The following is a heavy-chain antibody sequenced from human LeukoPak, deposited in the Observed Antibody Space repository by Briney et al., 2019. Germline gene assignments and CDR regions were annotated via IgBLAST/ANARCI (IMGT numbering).Heavy chain of an antibody. CDR2: IRYDGSNK. CDR3: ARGASARQDY. J-gene: IGHJ4*02. CDR1: GFTFSSYG. Sequence: GGSLRLSCAASGFTFSSYGMHWVRQAPGKGLEWVAFIRYDGSNKYYADSVKGRFTISRDNSKNTLYLQMNSLRAEDTAVYYCARGASARQDYWGRGILVTVSS. D-gene: IGHD2-2*01. V-gene: IGHV3-30*02.